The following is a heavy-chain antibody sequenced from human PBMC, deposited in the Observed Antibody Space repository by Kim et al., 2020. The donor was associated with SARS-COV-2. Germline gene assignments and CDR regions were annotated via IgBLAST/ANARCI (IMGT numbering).Heavy chain of an antibody. J-gene: IGHJ5*02. D-gene: IGHD6-19*01. V-gene: IGHV4-34*01. CDR3: ARRRQKYSSGWSDPKANWFDP. Sequence: SETLSLTCAVYGGSFSGYYWSWIRQPPGKGLEWIGEINHSGSTNYNPSLKSRVTISVDTSKNQFSLKLSSVTAADTAVYYCARRRQKYSSGWSDPKANWFDPWGQGTLVTVSS. CDR1: GGSFSGYY. CDR2: INHSGST.